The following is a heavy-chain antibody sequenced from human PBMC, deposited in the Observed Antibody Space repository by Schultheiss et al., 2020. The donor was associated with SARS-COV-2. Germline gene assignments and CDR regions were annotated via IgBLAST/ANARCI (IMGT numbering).Heavy chain of an antibody. CDR3: ARDRGQQVV. CDR2: IWYDGSNK. J-gene: IGHJ4*02. Sequence: GGSLRLSCAASGFTFSSYGMHWVRQAPGKGLEWVAVIWYDGSNKYYADSVKGRFTISRDNSKNSLYLQMNSLRAEDTAVYYCARDRGQQVVWGQGTLVTVSS. V-gene: IGHV3-33*01. CDR1: GFTFSSYG. D-gene: IGHD6-13*01.